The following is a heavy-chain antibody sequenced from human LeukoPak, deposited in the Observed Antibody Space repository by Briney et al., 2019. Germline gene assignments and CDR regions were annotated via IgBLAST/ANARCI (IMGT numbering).Heavy chain of an antibody. CDR2: ISAYNGNT. CDR1: GYTFTSYG. J-gene: IGHJ6*02. V-gene: IGHV1-18*01. Sequence: ASVTVSCTASGYTFTSYGISWVRQAPGQGLEWMGWISAYNGNTNYAQKLQGRVTMTTDTSTSTAYMELRSLRSDDTAVYYCARGFDWLYYYGMDVWGQGTTVTVSS. CDR3: ARGFDWLYYYGMDV. D-gene: IGHD3-9*01.